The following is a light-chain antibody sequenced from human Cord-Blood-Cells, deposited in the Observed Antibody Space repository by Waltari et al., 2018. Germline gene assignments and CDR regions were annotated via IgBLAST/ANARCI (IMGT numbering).Light chain of an antibody. CDR1: SSDVGGYNY. CDR3: SSYTSSSTLV. CDR2: DVS. Sequence: QSALTQPASVSGSPGQSITISCTGTSSDVGGYNYVSWYQKHPGKAPKLMIYDVSNRPSGVSTRFSGSKSGNTASLTISGLQAEDEADYYCSSYTSSSTLVFGGGTKLTVL. V-gene: IGLV2-14*03. J-gene: IGLJ3*02.